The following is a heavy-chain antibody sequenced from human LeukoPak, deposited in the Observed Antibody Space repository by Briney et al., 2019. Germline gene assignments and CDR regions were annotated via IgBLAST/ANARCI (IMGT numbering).Heavy chain of an antibody. CDR2: ISGSGDNT. V-gene: IGHV3-23*01. J-gene: IGHJ6*03. CDR1: GFTFSSHG. Sequence: GSLRLSCAASGFTFSSHGMSWVRQAPGKGLEWVSTISGSGDNTYYADSVKGRFTISRDNSKNTLYLQMNSLRAEDTAVYYCAKVQYGSGSYHYYYYYMDVWGKGTTVTISS. CDR3: AKVQYGSGSYHYYYYYMDV. D-gene: IGHD3-10*01.